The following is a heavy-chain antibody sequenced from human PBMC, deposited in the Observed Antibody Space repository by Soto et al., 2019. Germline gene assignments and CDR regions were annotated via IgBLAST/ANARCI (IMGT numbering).Heavy chain of an antibody. CDR2: IYPRDSDL. D-gene: IGHD2-8*01. J-gene: IGHJ4*02. CDR1: GVSFTDYW. V-gene: IGHV5-51*01. Sequence: GGSLKISCKGSGVSFTDYWVAWVRQMPGKGLEWMGIIYPRDSDLEYSPSFQGQVTISADRSISTAYLQWSSLRASDTAMYYCARLRQTRLGVKTGGQYYFDYWGQGTRVTVSS. CDR3: ARLRQTRLGVKTGGQYYFDY.